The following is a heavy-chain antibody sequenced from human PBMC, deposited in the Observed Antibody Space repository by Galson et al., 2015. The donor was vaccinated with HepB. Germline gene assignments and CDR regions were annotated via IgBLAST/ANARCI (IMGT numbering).Heavy chain of an antibody. D-gene: IGHD2-15*01. CDR3: ARHGNIVVVEDASALDI. CDR2: IYYSGDA. V-gene: IGHV4-39*01. CDR1: SGSIINNNFY. J-gene: IGHJ3*02. Sequence: ETLSLTCTVSSGSIINNNFYWVWVRQPPGKGLEWVGSIYYSGDAYYNPSLESRASISVHTSKNQFSLRLTSVTAADTAVYYCARHGNIVVVEDASALDIWGQGTMVTVSS.